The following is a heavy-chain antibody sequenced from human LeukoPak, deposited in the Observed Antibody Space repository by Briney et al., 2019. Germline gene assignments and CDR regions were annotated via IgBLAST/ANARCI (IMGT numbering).Heavy chain of an antibody. CDR3: ANEGAIWFGELLNDY. V-gene: IGHV3-23*01. Sequence: GRSLRPSCPPAALTVTSYSTSWVRQPPRNWLEWVSAISGSGGSTYYADSVKSRFTISRDNYKNTLYLQMNSLRAEDTAVYYCANEGAIWFGELLNDYWGQGTLVTVSS. D-gene: IGHD3-10*01. CDR2: ISGSGGST. J-gene: IGHJ4*02. CDR1: ALTVTSYS.